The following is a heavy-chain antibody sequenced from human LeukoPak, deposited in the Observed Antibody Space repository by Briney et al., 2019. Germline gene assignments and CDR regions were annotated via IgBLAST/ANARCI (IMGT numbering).Heavy chain of an antibody. CDR1: GYTFTSYG. Sequence: ASVKVSCKASGYTFTSYGISWVRQAPGQGLEWMGWISAYNGDTNYAQKLQGRVTMTTDTSTSTAYMELRSLRSDDTAVYYCARMVGYCSSTSCHKRGWFDPWGQGTLVTVSS. CDR2: ISAYNGDT. CDR3: ARMVGYCSSTSCHKRGWFDP. V-gene: IGHV1-18*01. D-gene: IGHD2-2*02. J-gene: IGHJ5*02.